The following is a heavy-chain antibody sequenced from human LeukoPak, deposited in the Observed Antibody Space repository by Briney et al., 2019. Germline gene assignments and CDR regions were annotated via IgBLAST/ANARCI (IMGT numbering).Heavy chain of an antibody. D-gene: IGHD4-17*01. Sequence: PSETLSLTCTVSGGSISSGSYYWSWIRQPAGKGLEWIGRIYTSGSTNYNPSLKSRVTISVDTSKNQFSLKLSSVTAADTAVYYCARGRRDYGPPRNWFDPWGQGTLVTVSS. CDR3: ARGRRDYGPPRNWFDP. CDR2: IYTSGST. CDR1: GGSISSGSYY. J-gene: IGHJ5*02. V-gene: IGHV4-61*02.